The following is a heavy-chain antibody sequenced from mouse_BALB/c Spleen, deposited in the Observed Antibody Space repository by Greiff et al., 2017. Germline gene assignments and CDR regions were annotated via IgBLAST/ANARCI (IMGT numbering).Heavy chain of an antibody. Sequence: EVHLVESGGGLVQPKGSLKISCAASGFTFNTYAMNWVRQAPGKGLEWVARIRSKSNNYATYYADSVKDRFTISRDDSQSMLYLQMNNLKTEDTAMYYCVRQRASYGNYDAMDYWGQGTSVTVSS. CDR1: GFTFNTYA. V-gene: IGHV10-1*02. CDR3: VRQRASYGNYDAMDY. CDR2: IRSKSNNYAT. J-gene: IGHJ4*01. D-gene: IGHD2-10*01.